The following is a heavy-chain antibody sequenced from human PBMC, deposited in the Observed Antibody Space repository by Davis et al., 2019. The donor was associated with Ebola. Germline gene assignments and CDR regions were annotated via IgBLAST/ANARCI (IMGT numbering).Heavy chain of an antibody. CDR3: ARAYGDYPIDY. CDR1: GFTVSSNY. CDR2: IYSGGST. V-gene: IGHV3-66*01. D-gene: IGHD4-17*01. Sequence: GESLKISCAASGFTVSSNYMSWVRQAPGKGLEWVSVIYSGGSTYYADSVKGRYTISRDNSKNTLYLQMNSLRAEDTAVYYCARAYGDYPIDYWGQGTLVTVSS. J-gene: IGHJ4*02.